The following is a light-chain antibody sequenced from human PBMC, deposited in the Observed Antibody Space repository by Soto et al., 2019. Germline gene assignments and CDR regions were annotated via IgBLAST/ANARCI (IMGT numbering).Light chain of an antibody. CDR2: AAS. J-gene: IGKJ4*01. V-gene: IGKV1-9*01. Sequence: IQLTQSPSFLSASVGDRVTITCRASQGISGFLAWYQQKPGKAPKLLIYAASTLQSGFPSRFSGSGSGTEFTLIISSLQPEDFATYYCQQLDSYPLTFGGGTKVDIK. CDR3: QQLDSYPLT. CDR1: QGISGF.